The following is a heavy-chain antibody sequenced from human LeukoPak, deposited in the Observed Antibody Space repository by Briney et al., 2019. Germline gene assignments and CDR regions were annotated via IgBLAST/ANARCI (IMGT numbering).Heavy chain of an antibody. CDR3: ARDVDYDILTGYSSDY. CDR2: ISSSSSYI. J-gene: IGHJ4*02. V-gene: IGHV3-21*01. Sequence: GGSLRLSCAASGFTFSSYSMNWVRQAPGKGLEWVSSISSSSSYIYYADSVKGRFTISRDNAKNSLYLQMNSLRAEDTAVYYCARDVDYDILTGYSSDYWGQGTLATVSS. CDR1: GFTFSSYS. D-gene: IGHD3-9*01.